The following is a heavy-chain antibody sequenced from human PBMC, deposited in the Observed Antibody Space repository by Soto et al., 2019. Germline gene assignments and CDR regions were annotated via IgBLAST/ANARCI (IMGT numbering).Heavy chain of an antibody. V-gene: IGHV3-49*04. CDR3: PREVYYCRSGSFDY. CDR1: GITFGDYA. D-gene: IGHD3-3*01. CDR2: IRRKTHGGTT. Sequence: SLRLSCRSSGITFGDYALSWVRQAPGKGLEWVGFIRRKTHGGTTEYAASVKGRFSISRDDSKSIAYLQMNSLKTEDTAVYYCPREVYYCRSGSFDYWGQGTLVTVSS. J-gene: IGHJ4*02.